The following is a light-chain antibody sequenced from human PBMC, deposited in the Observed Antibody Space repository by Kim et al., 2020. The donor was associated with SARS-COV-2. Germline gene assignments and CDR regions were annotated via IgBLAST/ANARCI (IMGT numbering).Light chain of an antibody. CDR3: QVWDSSSDHV. V-gene: IGLV3-21*04. CDR2: YDS. J-gene: IGLJ1*01. Sequence: SYELTQPLSVSVAPGKTARITCGGNNIGSKSVHWYQQKPGQAPVLVIYYDSDRPSGIPERFSGSNSGNTATLTISRVEAGDEADYYCQVWDSSSDHVFGTGTKVIVL. CDR1: NIGSKS.